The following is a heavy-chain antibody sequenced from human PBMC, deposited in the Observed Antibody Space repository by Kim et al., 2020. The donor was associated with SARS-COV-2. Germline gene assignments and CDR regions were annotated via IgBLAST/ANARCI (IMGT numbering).Heavy chain of an antibody. J-gene: IGHJ4*02. D-gene: IGHD3-3*01. CDR2: ISGSGGST. V-gene: IGHV3-23*01. CDR3: AKDPPPTYYDFWSGYHFDY. CDR1: GFTFSSYA. Sequence: GGSLRLSCVASGFTFSSYAMSWVRQAPGKGLEWVSAISGSGGSTYYADSVKGRFTISRDNSKNTLYLQMNSLRAEDTAVYYCAKDPPPTYYDFWSGYHFDYWGQGTLVTVSS.